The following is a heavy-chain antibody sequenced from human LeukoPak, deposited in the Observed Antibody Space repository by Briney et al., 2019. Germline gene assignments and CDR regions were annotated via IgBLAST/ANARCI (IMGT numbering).Heavy chain of an antibody. J-gene: IGHJ4*02. Sequence: PGGSLRLSCAASGFTFRRLAMTWVRQAPGKGLEWVSTISASGTYYADSVKGRFTISRDNSKNTLYLQMNSLRAEDTAVYYCAKVAGDWYVLDYWGQGALVAVSS. CDR3: AKVAGDWYVLDY. CDR2: ISASGT. D-gene: IGHD3/OR15-3a*01. CDR1: GFTFRRLA. V-gene: IGHV3-23*01.